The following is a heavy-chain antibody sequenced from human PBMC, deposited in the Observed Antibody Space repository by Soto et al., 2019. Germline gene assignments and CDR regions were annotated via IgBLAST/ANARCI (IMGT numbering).Heavy chain of an antibody. CDR2: IYYSGST. D-gene: IGHD2-21*02. J-gene: IGHJ4*02. CDR1: GGSISSSSYY. V-gene: IGHV4-39*01. CDR3: ARHWPGTVVTAIPRQPFDY. Sequence: QLQLQESGPGLVKPSETLSLTCTVSGGSISSSSYYWGWVRQPPGKGLEWIGSIYYSGSTYYNRSLKSRVTISLDTSNVHFSLKRSSVTAADTAVYYCARHWPGTVVTAIPRQPFDYWGQGTLVTVSS.